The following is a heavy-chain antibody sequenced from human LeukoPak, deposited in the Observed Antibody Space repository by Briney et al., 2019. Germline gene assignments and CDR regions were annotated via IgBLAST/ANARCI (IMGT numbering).Heavy chain of an antibody. Sequence: GGSLRLSCAASGFTFSSYWMNWVRQAPGKGLEWVANIKQDGSEKYYVDSVKGRFTISRDNAKNSLYLQMNSLRTEDTAVYYCAREATLGHDFWSGYSGDYWGQGTLVTVSS. CDR2: IKQDGSEK. V-gene: IGHV3-7*01. CDR3: AREATLGHDFWSGYSGDY. J-gene: IGHJ4*02. CDR1: GFTFSSYW. D-gene: IGHD3-3*01.